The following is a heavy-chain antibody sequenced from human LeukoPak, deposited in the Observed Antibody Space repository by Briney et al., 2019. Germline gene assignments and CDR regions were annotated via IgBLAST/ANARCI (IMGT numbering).Heavy chain of an antibody. CDR1: GFTFSSYS. D-gene: IGHD2-21*01. V-gene: IGHV3-21*01. CDR2: IRSTSSYI. CDR3: ARGSYSGDY. J-gene: IGHJ4*02. Sequence: PGGSLRLSCAASGFTFSSYSMNWVRQAPGKGLEWVSSIRSTSSYIYYADSVKGRFTISRDNAKNSLYLQMNSLRAEDTAVYYCARGSYSGDYWGQGTLVTVSS.